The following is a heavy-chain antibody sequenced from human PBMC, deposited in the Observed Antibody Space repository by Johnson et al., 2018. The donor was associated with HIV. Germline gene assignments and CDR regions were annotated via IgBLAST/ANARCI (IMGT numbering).Heavy chain of an antibody. Sequence: VQLVESGGGLVQPGGSLRLSCAASGFTVSSNYMSWVRQAPGKGLESVSVVYSGGTTHYADSVKGRSTISRDNSMNTLYLQMNSLRAEDTAVYYCTRRSPYDAFDIWGQGTMVTVSS. J-gene: IGHJ3*02. CDR1: GFTVSSNY. CDR2: VYSGGTT. V-gene: IGHV3-66*02. CDR3: TRRSPYDAFDI.